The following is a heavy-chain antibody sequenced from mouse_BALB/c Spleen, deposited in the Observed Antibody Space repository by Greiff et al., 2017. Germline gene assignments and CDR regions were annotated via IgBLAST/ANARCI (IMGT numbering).Heavy chain of an antibody. D-gene: IGHD1-1*01. CDR1: GDSITSGY. CDR2: ISYSGST. V-gene: IGHV3-8*02. CDR3: ARYYGSRRDWYFDV. J-gene: IGHJ1*01. Sequence: EVQLQQSGPSLVKPSQTLSLTCSVTGDSITSGYWNWIRKFPGNKLEYMGYISYSGSTYYNPSLKSRISITRDTSKNQYYLQLNSVTTEDTATYYCARYYGSRRDWYFDVWGAGTTVTVSS.